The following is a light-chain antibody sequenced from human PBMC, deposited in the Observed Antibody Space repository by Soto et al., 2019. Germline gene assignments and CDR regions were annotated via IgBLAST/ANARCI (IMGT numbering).Light chain of an antibody. CDR2: DTS. CDR1: QSVSSY. Sequence: EIFLTQSPATLSLSQWEIATLSCRASQSVSSYLAWYQQKPGQAPRLLIYDTSNRATGIPDRLSGSGSGTGFTLTISRLEPEDFAVFFCQQYGNTPWTFGQGTKVDIK. CDR3: QQYGNTPWT. J-gene: IGKJ1*01. V-gene: IGKV3-11*01.